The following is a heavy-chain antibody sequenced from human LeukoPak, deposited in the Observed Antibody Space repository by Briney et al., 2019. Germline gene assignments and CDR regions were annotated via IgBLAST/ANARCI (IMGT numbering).Heavy chain of an antibody. CDR1: GFTFDGYA. V-gene: IGHV3-30*04. Sequence: PGGSLRLSCAASGFTFDGYAMSWVRQAPGKGLEWVAVIAYDGSDKYYADSVRGRFTISRDNSKNSLYLQMNSLRAEDTAVYYCAREIYSSGWYDYYYYMDVWGKGTTVTISS. J-gene: IGHJ6*03. CDR3: AREIYSSGWYDYYYYMDV. D-gene: IGHD6-19*01. CDR2: IAYDGSDK.